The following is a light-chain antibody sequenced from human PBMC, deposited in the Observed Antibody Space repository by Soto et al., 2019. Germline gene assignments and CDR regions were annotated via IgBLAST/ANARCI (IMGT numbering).Light chain of an antibody. Sequence: DIRLTQSPSFLSASVGDRVTITCRARQGINSHLAWYQQGPGKAPKLLIYAASTLQSGVPSRFSGSASGTEFTLTISSLQPEDFATYYCQQVSGYPLNFGGGTKVDIK. CDR3: QQVSGYPLN. CDR1: QGINSH. CDR2: AAS. V-gene: IGKV1-9*01. J-gene: IGKJ4*01.